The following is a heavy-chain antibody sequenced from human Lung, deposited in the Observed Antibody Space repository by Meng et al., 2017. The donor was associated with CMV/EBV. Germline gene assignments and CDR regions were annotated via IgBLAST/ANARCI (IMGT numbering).Heavy chain of an antibody. CDR2: ISSSGRTM. CDR3: ARRSGSYVNAIDI. CDR1: GSTSSSYE. J-gene: IGHJ3*02. D-gene: IGHD1-26*01. V-gene: IGHV3-48*03. Sequence: SCTASGSTSSSYEMIWVRQAPGMELMGVTYISSSGRTMYYTDYVKGRFTMSGYNSTNSLYLQMKSLRVEDTAVYYCARRSGSYVNAIDIWGQGTTVTVSS.